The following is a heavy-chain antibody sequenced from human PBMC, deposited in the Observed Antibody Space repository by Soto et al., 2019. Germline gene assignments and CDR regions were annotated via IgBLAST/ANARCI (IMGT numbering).Heavy chain of an antibody. CDR1: GGTFSSYA. J-gene: IGHJ3*02. Sequence: QVQLVQSGAEVKKPGSSVKVSCKASGGTFSSYAISWVRQAPGQGLEWMGGIIPIFGTANYAQKFQGRVTITADESTSTADMELSSLRSEDTAVYYCARDRMGSSWYAFDIWGQGTMVTVSS. D-gene: IGHD6-13*01. V-gene: IGHV1-69*12. CDR3: ARDRMGSSWYAFDI. CDR2: IIPIFGTA.